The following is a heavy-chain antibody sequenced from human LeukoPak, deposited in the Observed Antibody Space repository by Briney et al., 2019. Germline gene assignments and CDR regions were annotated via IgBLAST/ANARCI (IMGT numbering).Heavy chain of an antibody. CDR1: GGSFSGYY. J-gene: IGHJ4*02. D-gene: IGHD3-22*01. CDR2: IYYSGST. Sequence: SETLSLTCAVYGGSFSGYYWSWIRQPPGKGLEWIGYIYYSGSTNYNPSLKSRVTISVDTSKNQFSLKLSSVTAADTAVYYCARSSGYYVDGYFDYWGQGTLVTVSS. CDR3: ARSSGYYVDGYFDY. V-gene: IGHV4-59*01.